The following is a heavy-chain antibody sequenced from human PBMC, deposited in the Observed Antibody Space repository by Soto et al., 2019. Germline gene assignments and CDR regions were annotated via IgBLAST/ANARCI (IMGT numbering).Heavy chain of an antibody. CDR3: ARGYSY. J-gene: IGHJ4*02. CDR1: GGSFSGYY. CDR2: INHSGST. D-gene: IGHD2-21*01. V-gene: IGHV4-34*01. Sequence: SETLSLTCAVYGGSFSGYYWSWIRQPPGKGLEWIGEINHSGSTNYNPSLKSRVTISVDTSKNQFSLKLSSVTAADTAVYYCARGYSYWGQGTLVTVSS.